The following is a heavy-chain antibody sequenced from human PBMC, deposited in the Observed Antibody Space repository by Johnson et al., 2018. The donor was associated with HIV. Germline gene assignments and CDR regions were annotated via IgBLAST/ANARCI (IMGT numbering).Heavy chain of an antibody. J-gene: IGHJ3*01. Sequence: VQLVESGGGVVQPGRSLRLSCAASGFTFSIYALHWVRQAPGKGLQWVAVISYDGSNKYYADSVKGRFTISRDNSKNSLYLQINSLRTEDTAVYYCAREKYRRRDAFDVWGQGTVVTVSS. D-gene: IGHD1-14*01. CDR3: AREKYRRRDAFDV. CDR1: GFTFSIYA. CDR2: ISYDGSNK. V-gene: IGHV3-30-3*01.